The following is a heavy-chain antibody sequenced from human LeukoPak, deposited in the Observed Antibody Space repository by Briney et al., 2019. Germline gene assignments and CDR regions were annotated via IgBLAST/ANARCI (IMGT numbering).Heavy chain of an antibody. CDR2: IYHNGNT. J-gene: IGHJ4*02. D-gene: IGHD5-12*01. V-gene: IGHV4-38-2*02. CDR3: ARVPVDIVATGVDY. CDR1: TYSISSGYY. Sequence: SETLSLTCTVSTYSISSGYYWGWIRQPPGKGLEWIGNIYHNGNTNYNPSLKSRVTISVDKSKNQFSLKLSSVTAADTAVYYCARVPVDIVATGVDYWGQGTLVTVSS.